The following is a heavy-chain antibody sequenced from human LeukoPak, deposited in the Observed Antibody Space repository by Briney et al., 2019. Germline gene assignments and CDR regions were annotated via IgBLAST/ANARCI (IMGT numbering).Heavy chain of an antibody. CDR3: ARDLGIVVVPAAMSYMDV. J-gene: IGHJ6*03. CDR2: INPNSGGT. Sequence: ASVKVSCKASGYTFTGYYMHWVRQAPGQGLEWMGWINPNSGGTNYAQKFQGGVTMTRDTSISTAYMELSRLRSDDTAVYYCARDLGIVVVPAAMSYMDVWGKGITVTVSS. D-gene: IGHD2-2*01. V-gene: IGHV1-2*02. CDR1: GYTFTGYY.